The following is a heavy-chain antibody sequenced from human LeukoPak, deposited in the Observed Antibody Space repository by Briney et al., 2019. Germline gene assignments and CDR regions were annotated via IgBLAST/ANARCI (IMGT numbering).Heavy chain of an antibody. CDR2: IYRDGTA. V-gene: IGHV3-53*01. J-gene: IGHJ4*02. CDR1: GFTFSSNY. D-gene: IGHD7-27*01. CDR3: ARDSPANWAQFDY. Sequence: PGGALRLSCAASGFTFSSNYMSWVRQAPGKGLEGVSIIYRDGTAYYSDSVKGRFTISRDNSKNTLYLEMNSLRAEDTAVYYCARDSPANWAQFDYWGQGTLVTVSS.